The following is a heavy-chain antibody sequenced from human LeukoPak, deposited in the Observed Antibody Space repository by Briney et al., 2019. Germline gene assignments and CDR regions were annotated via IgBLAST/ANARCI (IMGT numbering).Heavy chain of an antibody. D-gene: IGHD5-24*01. V-gene: IGHV4-4*07. CDR2: IYTSGST. Sequence: SETLSLTCPVSGGSISGYSWTWIRQPAGKGLEWIGRIYTSGSTNYNPSRKSRVTLSVDTSKNQFSLKLNSVTAADTAVYYCARDLGRDGYYYYGMDVWGQGTTVTVSS. CDR1: GGSISGYS. CDR3: ARDLGRDGYYYYGMDV. J-gene: IGHJ6*02.